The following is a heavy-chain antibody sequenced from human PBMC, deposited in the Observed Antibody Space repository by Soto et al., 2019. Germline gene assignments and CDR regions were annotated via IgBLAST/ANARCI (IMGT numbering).Heavy chain of an antibody. CDR1: GFTFSSYA. J-gene: IGHJ5*02. CDR2: ISGSGGST. D-gene: IGHD3-3*01. V-gene: IGHV3-23*01. Sequence: PGGSLRLSCAASGFTFSSYAMSWVRQAPGKGLEWVSAISGSGGSTYYADSVKGRFTISRDNSKNTLYLQMNSLRAEDTAVYYCAKDMEWDDFWSGYSNWFDPWGQGTLVTVSS. CDR3: AKDMEWDDFWSGYSNWFDP.